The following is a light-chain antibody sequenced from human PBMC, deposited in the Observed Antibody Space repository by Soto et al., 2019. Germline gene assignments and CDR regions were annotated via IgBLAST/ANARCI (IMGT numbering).Light chain of an antibody. CDR1: QSITNR. CDR3: QHYGGMWT. J-gene: IGKJ1*01. V-gene: IGKV1-5*01. CDR2: DAL. Sequence: DLRMTQSPSTLSASIGDRVTITCRASQSITNRLAWYQLKPGKAPKVLIYDALNLESGVPSRFSGSGYGTEFTLTIRSLQPDDFATYCCQHYGGMWTFGQGTKVDIK.